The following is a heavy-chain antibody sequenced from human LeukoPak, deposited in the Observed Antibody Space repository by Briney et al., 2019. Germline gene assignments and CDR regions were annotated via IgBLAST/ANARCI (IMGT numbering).Heavy chain of an antibody. V-gene: IGHV1-2*02. CDR2: INPNSGGT. D-gene: IGHD4-17*01. CDR1: GYTFAVYY. Sequence: ASVKVSFKASGYTFAVYYIHWVRQAPGQGLGWMGWINPNSGGTNYAQKFQGRVTMTRDTSISTAYMELSRLRSDDTAVYYCARDSGHYGDFVPPDYWGQGTLVTVSS. J-gene: IGHJ4*02. CDR3: ARDSGHYGDFVPPDY.